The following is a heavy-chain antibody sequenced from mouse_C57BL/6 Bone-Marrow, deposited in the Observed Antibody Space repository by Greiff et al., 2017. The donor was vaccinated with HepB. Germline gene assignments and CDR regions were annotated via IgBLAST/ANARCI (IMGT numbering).Heavy chain of an antibody. CDR3: ASGGIYYYGSSYAMDY. J-gene: IGHJ4*01. CDR1: GFSFTSYG. D-gene: IGHD1-1*01. CDR2: IWSDGST. V-gene: IGHV2-6*03. Sequence: VQGVESGPGLVAPSQSLSITCTVSGFSFTSYGVHWVRQPPGKGLEWLVVIWSDGSTTYNSALKSRLSISKDNSKSQVFLKMNSLQTDDTAMYYCASGGIYYYGSSYAMDYWGQGTSVTVSS.